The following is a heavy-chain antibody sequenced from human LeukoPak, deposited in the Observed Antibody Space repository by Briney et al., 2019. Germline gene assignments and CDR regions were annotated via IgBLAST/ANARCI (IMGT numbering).Heavy chain of an antibody. CDR1: GGSISSGGYS. J-gene: IGHJ4*02. D-gene: IGHD3-16*01. CDR2: IYHSGST. V-gene: IGHV4-30-2*01. CDR3: ARDSPDDYFDY. Sequence: SETLSLTYAVSGGSISSGGYSWSWIRQPPGKGLEWIGYIYHSGSTYYNPSLKSRVTISVDRSKNQFSLKLSSVTAADTAVYYCARDSPDDYFDYWGQGTLVTVSS.